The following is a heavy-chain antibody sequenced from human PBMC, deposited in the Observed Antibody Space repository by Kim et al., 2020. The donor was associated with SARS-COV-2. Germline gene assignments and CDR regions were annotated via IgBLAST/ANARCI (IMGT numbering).Heavy chain of an antibody. CDR3: ARDMRKHGHYYYYYGMDV. Sequence: ASVKVSCKASGYTFTGYYMHWVRQAPGQGLEWMGRINPDSGATKYAQKFQGRVTMTRDTSISTAYMELSRLRSDDTAIYYCARDMRKHGHYYYYYGMDVWVQGTTVTVSS. J-gene: IGHJ6*02. CDR2: INPDSGAT. D-gene: IGHD3-16*01. V-gene: IGHV1-2*06. CDR1: GYTFTGYY.